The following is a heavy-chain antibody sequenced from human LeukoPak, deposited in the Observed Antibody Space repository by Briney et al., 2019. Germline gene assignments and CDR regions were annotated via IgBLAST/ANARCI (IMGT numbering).Heavy chain of an antibody. D-gene: IGHD3-22*01. CDR2: IYYSGGT. Sequence: SETLSLTCTVSGGSVSSGSYYWSWIRQPPGKTLEWIGHIYYSGGTNYNPSLKSRVTISVDPSRNQFSLKLTSVTAADTAVYYCAREIFYYYGSSGYYHFDYWGQGTLVTVSS. CDR3: AREIFYYYGSSGYYHFDY. J-gene: IGHJ4*02. V-gene: IGHV4-61*01. CDR1: GGSVSSGSYY.